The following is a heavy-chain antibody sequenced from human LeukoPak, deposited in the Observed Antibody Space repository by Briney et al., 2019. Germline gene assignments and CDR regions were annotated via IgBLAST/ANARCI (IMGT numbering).Heavy chain of an antibody. CDR3: ARVAEGGNSGQYYYGMDV. D-gene: IGHD4-23*01. CDR1: GFTFSSYG. Sequence: GGSLRLSCAASGFTFSSYGMHWVRQAPGKGLEWVSSISSSSSYIYYADSVKGRFTISRDNAKNSLYLQMNSLRAEDTAVYYCARVAEGGNSGQYYYGMDVWGQGTTVTVSS. V-gene: IGHV3-21*01. J-gene: IGHJ6*02. CDR2: ISSSSSYI.